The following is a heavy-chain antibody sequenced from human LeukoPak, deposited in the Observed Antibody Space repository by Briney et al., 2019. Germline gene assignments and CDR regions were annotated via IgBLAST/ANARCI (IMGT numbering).Heavy chain of an antibody. CDR1: GFTFNDYA. J-gene: IGHJ1*01. CDR2: ISWNSGTI. Sequence: PGGSLRLSCAASGFTFNDYAMHWVRRAPGKGLEWVSGISWNSGTIGYADSVKGRFTISRDNAKNSLYLQMNSLRAEDTAVYYCATYSSLNRREFQFWGQGTLLTVSS. D-gene: IGHD3-22*01. V-gene: IGHV3-9*01. CDR3: ATYSSLNRREFQF.